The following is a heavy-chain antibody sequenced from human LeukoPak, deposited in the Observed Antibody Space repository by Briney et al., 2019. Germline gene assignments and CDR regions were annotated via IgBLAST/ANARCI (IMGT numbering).Heavy chain of an antibody. CDR1: GYMFTGYY. Sequence: GASVKDSCKASGYMFTGYYMHWVRQAPGQGLEWMGWINPNSGGTNYAQKFQGRVTMTRDTSISTAYMDLNRLRSDDTAVYYCARVVAVTGTPVYYMDVWGKGTTVTASS. D-gene: IGHD6-19*01. V-gene: IGHV1-2*02. CDR3: ARVVAVTGTPVYYMDV. J-gene: IGHJ6*03. CDR2: INPNSGGT.